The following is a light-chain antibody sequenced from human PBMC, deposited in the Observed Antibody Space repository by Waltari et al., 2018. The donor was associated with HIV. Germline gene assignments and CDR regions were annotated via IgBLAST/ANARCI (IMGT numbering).Light chain of an antibody. J-gene: IGKJ4*01. CDR3: QQYFRIPPT. V-gene: IGKV4-1*01. CDR1: RTILFSSDNRNY. Sequence: DTVMTQSPDSLPVSLGERATLNCTSSRTILFSSDNRNYLAWYQQKPRQPPKLLISWASTRESGVPDRFSGSGSGTDFTLTITRLQAEDVAVYHCQQYFRIPPTFGGGTKVEIK. CDR2: WAS.